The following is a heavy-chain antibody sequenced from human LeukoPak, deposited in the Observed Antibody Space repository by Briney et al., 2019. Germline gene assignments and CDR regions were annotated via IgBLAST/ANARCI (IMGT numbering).Heavy chain of an antibody. CDR3: ARDGSSGWSNDY. CDR2: ISSNGGST. CDR1: GFTFSSYA. Sequence: GGSLRLSCAASGFTFSSYAMHWVRQAPGKGLEYVSAISSNGGSTYYANSVKGRFTISRDNSKNTLYLQMGSLRAEDMAVYYCARDGSSGWSNDYWGQGTLVTVSS. V-gene: IGHV3-64*01. J-gene: IGHJ4*02. D-gene: IGHD6-19*01.